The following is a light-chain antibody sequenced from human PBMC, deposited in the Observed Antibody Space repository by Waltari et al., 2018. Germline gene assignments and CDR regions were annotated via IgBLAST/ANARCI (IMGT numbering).Light chain of an antibody. CDR1: QSVRSN. J-gene: IGKJ3*01. CDR3: QQYNNWPPVFT. V-gene: IGKV3-15*01. Sequence: EIVMTQSPATLSVCPGEKAPLSCRASQSVRSNLAWYQQKPGQAPRLLIYGASTRATGIPARFSGSGSGTDFTLTISSLQSEDFAVYYCQQYNNWPPVFTFGPGTKVDIK. CDR2: GAS.